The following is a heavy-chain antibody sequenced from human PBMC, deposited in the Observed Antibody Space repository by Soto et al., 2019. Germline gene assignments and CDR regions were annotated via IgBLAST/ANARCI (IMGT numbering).Heavy chain of an antibody. CDR2: TSAYNGNT. D-gene: IGHD2-15*01. CDR3: ARGYCSGGSCYSGYYFDY. J-gene: IGHJ4*02. Sequence: QVQLVQSGAEVKKPGASVKVSCKASGYTFTSYGISWVRQAPGQGLEWMGWTSAYNGNTNYAQKLQGRVTMTTDTSTSTAYMELRSLRSDDTAVYYCARGYCSGGSCYSGYYFDYWGQGTLVTVSS. CDR1: GYTFTSYG. V-gene: IGHV1-18*01.